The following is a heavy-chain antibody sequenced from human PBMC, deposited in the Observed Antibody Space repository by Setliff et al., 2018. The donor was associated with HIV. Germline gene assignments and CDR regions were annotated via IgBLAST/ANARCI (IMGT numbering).Heavy chain of an antibody. CDR1: GFTFNNYD. D-gene: IGHD6-13*01. J-gene: IGHJ6*03. Sequence: SLRLSCAASGFTFNNYDMHWVRQATGKGLEWVSGIDTNGNTYYPGSVKGRFTISRENAKNSLYLQMNSLRAGDTAVYYCTRRAGYTSSWYREDYYYMDVWGKGTTVTVSS. V-gene: IGHV3-13*01. CDR3: TRRAGYTSSWYREDYYYMDV. CDR2: IDTNGNT.